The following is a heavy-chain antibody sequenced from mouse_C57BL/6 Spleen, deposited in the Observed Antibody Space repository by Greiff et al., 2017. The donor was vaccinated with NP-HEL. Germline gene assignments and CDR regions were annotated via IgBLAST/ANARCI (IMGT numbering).Heavy chain of an antibody. Sequence: QVQLQQPGAELVRPGSSVKLSCKASGYTFTSYWMHWVKQRPIQGLEWIGNIDPSDSETHYNQKFKDKATLTVDKSSSTAYMQLSSLTSKDSAVYDCAREGGYGSSPMDYWGQGTSVTVSS. CDR1: GYTFTSYW. V-gene: IGHV1-52*01. CDR3: AREGGYGSSPMDY. J-gene: IGHJ4*01. D-gene: IGHD1-1*01. CDR2: IDPSDSET.